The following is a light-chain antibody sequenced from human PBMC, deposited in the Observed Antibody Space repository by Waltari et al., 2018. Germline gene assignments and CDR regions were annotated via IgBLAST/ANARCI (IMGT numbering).Light chain of an antibody. CDR3: QQYGSSILYT. Sequence: VLTQSPGTLSLSPGERATVSCRASQSLTKNYLAWYQQKPGQAPRLLIYGASSRAAGIPDRFSGSGSGTDFTLTISRLEPEDFAMYYCQQYGSSILYTFGQGTKLEIK. V-gene: IGKV3-20*01. CDR2: GAS. CDR1: QSLTKNY. J-gene: IGKJ2*01.